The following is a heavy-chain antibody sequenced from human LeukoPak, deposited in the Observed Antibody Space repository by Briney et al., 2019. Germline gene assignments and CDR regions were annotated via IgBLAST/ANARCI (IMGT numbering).Heavy chain of an antibody. J-gene: IGHJ4*02. CDR1: GFSFSDFY. Sequence: PGGSLRLSCAASGFSFSDFYMSGIREAPGMGGEWGSYIGTRRNLIYYADSEKGRFTISRDDATNSLHLQMKSLRDEDPAVYFCAREARGSGRDFDYWGQGILVTVSS. D-gene: IGHD1-26*01. CDR3: AREARGSGRDFDY. CDR2: IGTRRNLI. V-gene: IGHV3-11*01.